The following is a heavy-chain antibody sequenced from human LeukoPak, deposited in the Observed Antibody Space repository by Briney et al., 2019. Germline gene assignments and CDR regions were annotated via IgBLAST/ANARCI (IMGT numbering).Heavy chain of an antibody. CDR2: IIPILGIA. J-gene: IGHJ4*02. CDR1: GGTFSSYA. CDR3: ARDRCTSGVCYRENDY. Sequence: GASVKVSCKASGGTFSSYAISWVRQAPGQGLEWMGRIIPILGIANYAQKFQGRVTITADKSTSTAYMELSSLRSEDTAVYYCARDRCTSGVCYRENDYWGQGTLVTVSS. D-gene: IGHD2-8*01. V-gene: IGHV1-69*04.